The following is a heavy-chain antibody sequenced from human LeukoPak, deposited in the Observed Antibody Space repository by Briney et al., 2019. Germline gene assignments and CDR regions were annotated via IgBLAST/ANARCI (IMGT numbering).Heavy chain of an antibody. CDR2: INGDGSTT. J-gene: IGHJ3*02. D-gene: IGHD6-19*01. V-gene: IGHV3-74*01. CDR1: GFTFSSYW. Sequence: GGSLRLSCAASGFTFSSYWMHWVRQAPGKGLVWVSRINGDGSTTTYAGSVKGRFTISRDNAKNTLYLQMNSLRAEDTAVYYCARAVAGTNALDIWGQGTLVTVSS. CDR3: ARAVAGTNALDI.